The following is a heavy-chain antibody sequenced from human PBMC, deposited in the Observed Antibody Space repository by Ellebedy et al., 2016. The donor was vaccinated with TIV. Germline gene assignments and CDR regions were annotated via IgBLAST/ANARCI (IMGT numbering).Heavy chain of an antibody. D-gene: IGHD3-16*01. CDR1: GGSISSYY. CDR3: ARHEGGLGWFDP. J-gene: IGHJ5*02. V-gene: IGHV4-59*08. CDR2: IYYSGST. Sequence: SETLSLICTVSGGSISSYYWSWIRQPPGKGLEWIGYIYYSGSTKYNPSLKSRVTISVDTSKNQFSLKLSSVTAADTAVYYCARHEGGLGWFDPWGQGTLVTVSS.